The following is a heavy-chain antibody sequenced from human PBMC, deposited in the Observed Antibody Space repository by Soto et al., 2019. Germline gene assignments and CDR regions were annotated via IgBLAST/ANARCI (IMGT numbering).Heavy chain of an antibody. J-gene: IGHJ6*04. CDR3: AKGVELDV. V-gene: IGHV3-23*01. CDR1: GFSFSSFA. D-gene: IGHD1-26*01. CDR2: IGDSGAST. Sequence: HPGGSLRLSCEASGFSFSSFAMNWVRRAPGKGLEWVSAIGDSGASTYYADSVKGRFTISRDNSRNTLYLQLNSLRAEDTAVYYCAKGVELDVWGNGTTVTVSS.